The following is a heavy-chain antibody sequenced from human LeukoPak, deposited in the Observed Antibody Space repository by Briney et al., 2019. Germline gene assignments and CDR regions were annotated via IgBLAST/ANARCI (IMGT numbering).Heavy chain of an antibody. D-gene: IGHD6-13*01. CDR3: ATPLTAAGYSSSWYYFDY. Sequence: GRSLRLSCAASGFTFSSYGMHWVRQAPGKGLEWVAVISYDGSNKYYADSVKGRFTISRDNSKNTLYLQMNSLRSEDTAVYYCATPLTAAGYSSSWYYFDYWGQGTLATVSS. J-gene: IGHJ4*02. CDR2: ISYDGSNK. V-gene: IGHV3-30*03. CDR1: GFTFSSYG.